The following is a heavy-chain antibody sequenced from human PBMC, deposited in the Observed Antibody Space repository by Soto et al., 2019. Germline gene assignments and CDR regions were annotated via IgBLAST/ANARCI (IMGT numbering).Heavy chain of an antibody. J-gene: IGHJ6*03. D-gene: IGHD6-6*01. V-gene: IGHV1-18*01. CDR3: ARVRQIVGYFYYYMDV. CDR1: GYTFTNYG. Sequence: ASVKVSCKVSGYTFTNYGITWVRQAPGQGLEWMGWISAYNGDTHYTQRLQGRVTMTTDTSTSTAYMELRGLRSDDTAVYYCARVRQIVGYFYYYMDVWGKGTTVTVSS. CDR2: ISAYNGDT.